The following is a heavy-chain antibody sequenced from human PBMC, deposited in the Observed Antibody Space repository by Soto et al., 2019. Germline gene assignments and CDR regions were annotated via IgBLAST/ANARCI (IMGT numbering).Heavy chain of an antibody. CDR2: INAGNGNT. D-gene: IGHD3-22*01. CDR3: ARDSYYYDSSPFDP. V-gene: IGHV1-3*01. Sequence: ASVKVSCRASGYTFTSYAMHWVRQAPGQRLEWMRWINAGNGNTKYSQKFQGRVTITRDTSASTAYMELSSLRSEDTAVYYCARDSYYYDSSPFDPWGQGTLVTVSS. CDR1: GYTFTSYA. J-gene: IGHJ5*02.